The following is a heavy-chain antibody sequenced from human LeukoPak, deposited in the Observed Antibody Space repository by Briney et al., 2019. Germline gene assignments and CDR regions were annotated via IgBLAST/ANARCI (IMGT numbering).Heavy chain of an antibody. Sequence: SQTLSLTCSISGDSVSSNRAAWNWIRQSPSRGLLWLRRTWCSSKWYNVYAVSVKNRITINPDTSRNQFSLQVNAVTPEDTAVYYCARGVNWFDPWGQGTLVTVSS. CDR2: TWCSSKWYN. J-gene: IGHJ5*02. V-gene: IGHV6-1*01. CDR1: GDSVSSNRAA. CDR3: ARGVNWFDP.